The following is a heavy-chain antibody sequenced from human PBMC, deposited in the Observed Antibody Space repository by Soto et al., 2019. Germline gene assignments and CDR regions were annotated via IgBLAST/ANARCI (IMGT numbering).Heavy chain of an antibody. V-gene: IGHV2-5*02. Sequence: QITLKESGPTLVKPTQTLTLTCTFSGFSLSTSGVGVGWIRQPPGKALEWLALIYWDDDKRYSPSLKSNLTITKHLAQKQQVPRMTYIDRMDTHTYHCAYCGVILAGGGRDPHFNTWGQGTMVTVCS. CDR3: AYCGVILAGGGRDPHFNT. D-gene: IGHD3-16*01. J-gene: IGHJ3*02. CDR1: GFSLSTSGVG. CDR2: IYWDDDK.